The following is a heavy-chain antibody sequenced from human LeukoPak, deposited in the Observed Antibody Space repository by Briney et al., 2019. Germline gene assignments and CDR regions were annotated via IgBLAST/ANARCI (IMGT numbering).Heavy chain of an antibody. CDR2: INHSGST. D-gene: IGHD3-9*01. V-gene: IGHV4-34*01. CDR3: AREKVEYYDILTGYYYYYYYMDV. Sequence: SETLSLTCAVYGGSFSGYYWSWIRQPPGKGLEWIGEINHSGSTNYNPSLKSRVTISVDTSKNQFSLKLSSVTAADTAVYYCAREKVEYYDILTGYYYYYYYMDVWGKGTTVTVSS. J-gene: IGHJ6*03. CDR1: GGSFSGYY.